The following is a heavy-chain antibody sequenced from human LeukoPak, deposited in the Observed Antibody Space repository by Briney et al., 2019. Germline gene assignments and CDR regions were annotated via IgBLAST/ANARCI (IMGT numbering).Heavy chain of an antibody. D-gene: IGHD2-21*02. CDR3: ARDHRVTYYYGMDV. V-gene: IGHV3-74*01. J-gene: IGHJ6*04. CDR2: INTDGSGT. CDR1: GFTFSSYW. Sequence: GGSLRLSCAASGFTFSSYWMHWVRQAPGKGLVWASRINTDGSGTSNADSVKGRFTISRDNAKNTLYLQMNSLRAEDTAVYYCARDHRVTYYYGMDVWGKGTTVTVSS.